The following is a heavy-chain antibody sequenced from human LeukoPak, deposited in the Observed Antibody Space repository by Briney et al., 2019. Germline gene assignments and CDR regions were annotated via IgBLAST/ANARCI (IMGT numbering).Heavy chain of an antibody. J-gene: IGHJ4*02. CDR1: GFTFSSYS. Sequence: GGSLRLSCAASGFTFSSYSMNWVRQAPGKGLEWVSSISSSSSYIYYADSVKGRFTISRDISKNTLFLEMDSLRGEDTAVYYCARAYDSSWHNFDYWGQGSLVTVSS. CDR3: ARAYDSSWHNFDY. CDR2: ISSSSSYI. D-gene: IGHD6-13*01. V-gene: IGHV3-21*01.